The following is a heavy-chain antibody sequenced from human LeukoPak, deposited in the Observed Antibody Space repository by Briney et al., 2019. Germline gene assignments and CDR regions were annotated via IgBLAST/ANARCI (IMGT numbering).Heavy chain of an antibody. J-gene: IGHJ5*02. CDR1: GYTFTSYY. CDR2: INAGNGNT. CDR3: AREGYSGYDSGWFDP. V-gene: IGHV1-3*01. Sequence: ASVKVSCKASGYTFTSYYMHWVRRAPGQRLEWMGWINAGNGNTKYSQKFQGRVTITRDTSASTAYMELSSLRSEDTAVYYCAREGYSGYDSGWFDPWGQGTLVTVSS. D-gene: IGHD5-12*01.